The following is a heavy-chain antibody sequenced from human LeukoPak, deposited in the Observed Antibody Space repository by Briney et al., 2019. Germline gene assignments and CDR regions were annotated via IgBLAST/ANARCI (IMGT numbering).Heavy chain of an antibody. V-gene: IGHV4-59*01. J-gene: IGHJ4*02. CDR3: ARESSSCWSAVDY. D-gene: IGHD6-19*01. CDR2: IYYSGSS. Sequence: SETLSLTCTVSGVSINGYYWSWIRQPPGKGLEWIGYIYYSGSSNNNPSLKSRVTISVDTSKNQSSLKLNSVTAADTAVYYCARESSSCWSAVDYWGQGTLVTVSS. CDR1: GVSINGYY.